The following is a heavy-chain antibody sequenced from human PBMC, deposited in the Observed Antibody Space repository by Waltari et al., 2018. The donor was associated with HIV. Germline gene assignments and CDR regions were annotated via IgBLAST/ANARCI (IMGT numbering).Heavy chain of an antibody. Sequence: QVQLQQWGAGLLKPSETLSLTCAVYGGSFSGYYWSWIRQPPGKGLEWIGEINHSGSTNYNPSLKSRVTISVDTSKNQFSLKLSSVTAADTAVYYCARVKRYSSGWPYAFDIWGQGTMVTVSS. D-gene: IGHD6-19*01. CDR1: GGSFSGYY. V-gene: IGHV4-34*01. J-gene: IGHJ3*02. CDR3: ARVKRYSSGWPYAFDI. CDR2: INHSGST.